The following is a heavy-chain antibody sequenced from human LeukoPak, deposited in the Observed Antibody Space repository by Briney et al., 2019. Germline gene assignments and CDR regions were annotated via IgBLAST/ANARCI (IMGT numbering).Heavy chain of an antibody. Sequence: GGSLRLSCAASGFTFSSYAMSSVRQAPGKGLECVSAISGSGGSTYYADSVKGRFTLSRDNSKNTLYLQMNSLRAQDTAPYYTAKTHLCYYYFFDYLGQGTLGTVSS. CDR2: ISGSGGST. CDR3: AKTHLCYYYFFDY. V-gene: IGHV3-23*01. CDR1: GFTFSSYA. D-gene: IGHD2/OR15-2a*01. J-gene: IGHJ4*02.